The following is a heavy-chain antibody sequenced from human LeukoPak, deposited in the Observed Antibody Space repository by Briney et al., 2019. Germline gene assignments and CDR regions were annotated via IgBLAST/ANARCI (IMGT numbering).Heavy chain of an antibody. D-gene: IGHD3-9*01. J-gene: IGHJ3*02. CDR2: IDYTGST. V-gene: IGHV4-59*08. CDR1: GASITNYY. CDR3: ARPCRNDWHGAFDI. Sequence: PSETLSLTCTVSGASITNYYWSWIRQPPGKGLEWIGNIDYTGSTTYNPPLKTRVTISVDTSKNQLSLNLRSLTAADTALYYCARPCRNDWHGAFDIWGQGTMVTVSS.